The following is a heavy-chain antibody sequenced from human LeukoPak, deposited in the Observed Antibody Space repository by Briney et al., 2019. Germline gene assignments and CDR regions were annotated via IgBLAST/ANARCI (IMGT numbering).Heavy chain of an antibody. Sequence: GGSLRLSCAASGFSFNSHSMNWVRQAPGQGLEWVSYISSGSSTIYYADSVKGRFTISRDTSKNTLCLQMNSLRAEDTAVYYCAREGTPILPRAFDYWGQGTLVTVSS. CDR3: AREGTPILPRAFDY. CDR1: GFSFNSHS. V-gene: IGHV3-48*01. D-gene: IGHD1/OR15-1a*01. CDR2: ISSGSSTI. J-gene: IGHJ4*02.